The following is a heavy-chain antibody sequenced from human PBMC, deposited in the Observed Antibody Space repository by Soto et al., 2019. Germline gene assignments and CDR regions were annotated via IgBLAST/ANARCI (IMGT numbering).Heavy chain of an antibody. CDR3: ARTGSFDY. CDR2: TIPAIDLI. J-gene: IGHJ4*02. V-gene: IGHV1-69*02. D-gene: IGHD3-10*01. CDR1: AGTFDTYS. Sequence: QVQLVQSGAEVKKPGASVKVSCKASAGTFDTYSIMWVRQAPGQGLEWMGRTIPAIDLINYAQKFQGRFTITVDKSTTTVYMALRSLRYEDTAIYYCARTGSFDYWGQGTLVTVSS.